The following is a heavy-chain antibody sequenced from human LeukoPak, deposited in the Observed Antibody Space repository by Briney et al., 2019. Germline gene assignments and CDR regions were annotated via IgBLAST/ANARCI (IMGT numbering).Heavy chain of an antibody. D-gene: IGHD3-9*01. CDR2: ISAYNCNT. Sequence: ASVKVSCKASGYTFTSYGISWVRQAPGQGLEWMGWISAYNCNTNYAQKLQGRVTMTTDTSTSTAYMELRSLRSDDTAVYYCARDYDILTGYYQPFDYWGQGTLVTVSS. CDR1: GYTFTSYG. CDR3: ARDYDILTGYYQPFDY. V-gene: IGHV1-18*01. J-gene: IGHJ4*02.